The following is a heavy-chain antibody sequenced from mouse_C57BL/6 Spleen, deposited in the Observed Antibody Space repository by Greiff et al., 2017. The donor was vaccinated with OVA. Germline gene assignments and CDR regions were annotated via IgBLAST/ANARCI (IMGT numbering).Heavy chain of an antibody. D-gene: IGHD1-1*01. CDR3: ERGVYYYGSGYFDY. Sequence: QVQLQQPGAELVMPGASVKLSCKASGYTFTSYWMHWVKQRPGQGLEWIGEIDPSDSYTNYNQKFKGKSTLTVDKSSSTAYMQLSSLTSEDSAVYYCERGVYYYGSGYFDYWGQGTTLTVSS. V-gene: IGHV1-69*01. CDR2: IDPSDSYT. CDR1: GYTFTSYW. J-gene: IGHJ2*01.